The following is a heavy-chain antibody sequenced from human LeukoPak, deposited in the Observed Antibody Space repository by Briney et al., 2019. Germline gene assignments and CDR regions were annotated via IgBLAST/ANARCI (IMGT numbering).Heavy chain of an antibody. CDR2: IGGSGGST. CDR3: AKDFLPLLDRFFFDS. V-gene: IGHV3-23*01. J-gene: IGHJ4*02. D-gene: IGHD3/OR15-3a*01. Sequence: PGGSLRLSCAASGFTFSSYAMSWVRQAPGKGLEWVSAIGGSGGSTYYADSVKGRFTISRDNSKNTLYLQMYSLRAEDTAVYYCAKDFLPLLDRFFFDSWGQGTLVTVSS. CDR1: GFTFSSYA.